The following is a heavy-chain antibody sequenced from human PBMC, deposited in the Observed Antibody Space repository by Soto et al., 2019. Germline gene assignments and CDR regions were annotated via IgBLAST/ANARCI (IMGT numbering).Heavy chain of an antibody. V-gene: IGHV1-18*01. CDR1: GYTFTSYG. Sequence: QVQLVQSGAEVKKPGASVKVSCKASGYTFTSYGISWVRQAPGQGREWMGWISAYNGNTNYAQRLQGRVTMTTDTSTSTAYMELRSLRSDDTAVYYCARDLGQLARRAYYGMDVWGQGTTVTVSS. CDR2: ISAYNGNT. D-gene: IGHD6-6*01. J-gene: IGHJ6*02. CDR3: ARDLGQLARRAYYGMDV.